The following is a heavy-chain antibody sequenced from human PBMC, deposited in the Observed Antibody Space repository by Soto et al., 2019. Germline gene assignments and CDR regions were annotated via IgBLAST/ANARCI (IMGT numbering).Heavy chain of an antibody. V-gene: IGHV1-46*01. J-gene: IGHJ4*02. CDR1: GYTFTHYY. CDR2: INPASGST. CDR3: ARDLAAGEH. Sequence: VQLVQSGAEVKKPGASVKISCRTSGYTFTHYYIHWVMQAPGQGLEWLSIINPASGSTNYAQDFQGIVTLTMDTSTTTVHLELSGLRAEDTAIFYCARDLAAGEHWGQGTLVTVSS. D-gene: IGHD6-13*01.